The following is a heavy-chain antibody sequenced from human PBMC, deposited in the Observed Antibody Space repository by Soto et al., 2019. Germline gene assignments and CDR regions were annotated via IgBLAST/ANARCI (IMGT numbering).Heavy chain of an antibody. V-gene: IGHV3-33*01. CDR1: GFTFSSYG. D-gene: IGHD2-15*01. J-gene: IGHJ4*02. CDR3: ARDGVVVAATLMY. Sequence: GGSLRLSCAASGFTFSSYGMHWVRQAPGKGLEWVAVIWYDGSNKYYADSVKGRFTISRDNSKNTLYLQMNSLRAEDTAVYYCARDGVVVAATLMYWGQGTLVTVSS. CDR2: IWYDGSNK.